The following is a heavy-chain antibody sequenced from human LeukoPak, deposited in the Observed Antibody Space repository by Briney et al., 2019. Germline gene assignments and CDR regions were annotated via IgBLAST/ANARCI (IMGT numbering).Heavy chain of an antibody. Sequence: EASVKVSCKASGYTFPGHHIHWVRQAPGQGLEWMGWINPKNGGTNYAQKFQGRVTMTRDTSINTAFMELSRLNSDDTAVYSCARDGYGGNSFDYWGQGTLVTVSS. CDR1: GYTFPGHH. D-gene: IGHD4-23*01. CDR3: ARDGYGGNSFDY. V-gene: IGHV1-2*02. J-gene: IGHJ4*02. CDR2: INPKNGGT.